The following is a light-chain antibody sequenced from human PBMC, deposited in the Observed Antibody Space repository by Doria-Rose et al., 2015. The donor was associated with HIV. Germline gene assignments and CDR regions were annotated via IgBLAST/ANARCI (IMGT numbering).Light chain of an antibody. J-gene: IGLJ3*02. V-gene: IGLV2-14*03. Sequence: QSALTQPASVSGSPGQSITISCTGTNTDVGNYNHVSWFQQHPGKAPKLMICDVSKRPSGVSNRFSGSKSGNTASLTISGLQAEDEADYYCSSYTDSNTLLFGGGTKLTVL. CDR3: SSYTDSNTLL. CDR2: DVS. CDR1: NTDVGNYNH.